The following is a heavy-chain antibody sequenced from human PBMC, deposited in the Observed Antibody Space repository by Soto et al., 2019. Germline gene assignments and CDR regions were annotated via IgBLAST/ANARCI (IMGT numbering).Heavy chain of an antibody. CDR1: GGTFSSDA. CDR3: ARASKGTMVRGVIIMYAFDI. Sequence: SVKVSCKASGGTFSSDAISWVRQAPGQGLEWMGGIIPIFGTANYAQKFQGRVTITAGESTSTAYMELSSLRSEDTAVYYCARASKGTMVRGVIIMYAFDIWGQGTMGTVSS. J-gene: IGHJ3*02. V-gene: IGHV1-69*13. CDR2: IIPIFGTA. D-gene: IGHD3-10*01.